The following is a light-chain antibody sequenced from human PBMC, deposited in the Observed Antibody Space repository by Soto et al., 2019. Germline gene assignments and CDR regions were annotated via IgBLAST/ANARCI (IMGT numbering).Light chain of an antibody. Sequence: DIQMTQSPSSLSASVGDRVTITCQASQDIRTHLNWFQQKPGKAPKLLIYGASYLEIGVPSRFSGGGSGTDFTLSISSLQPEDYATYYCQQYEILSIFGGGTKVDIK. CDR2: GAS. J-gene: IGKJ4*01. CDR3: QQYEILSI. V-gene: IGKV1-33*01. CDR1: QDIRTH.